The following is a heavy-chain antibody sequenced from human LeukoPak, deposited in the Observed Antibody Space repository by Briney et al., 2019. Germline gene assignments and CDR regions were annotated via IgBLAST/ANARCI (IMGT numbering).Heavy chain of an antibody. Sequence: ASVKVSCKASGYTFTSYAMHWVRQAPGQRLEWMGWISAGNGNTKYSQKFQGRVTITRDTSASTAYMELSSLRSEDTAVYYCARGRGMVRGVVNWFDPWGQGTLVTVSS. CDR2: ISAGNGNT. J-gene: IGHJ5*02. D-gene: IGHD3-10*01. CDR1: GYTFTSYA. V-gene: IGHV1-3*01. CDR3: ARGRGMVRGVVNWFDP.